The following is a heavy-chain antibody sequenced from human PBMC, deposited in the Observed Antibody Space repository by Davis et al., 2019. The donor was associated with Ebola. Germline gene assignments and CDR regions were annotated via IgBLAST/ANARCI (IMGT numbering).Heavy chain of an antibody. D-gene: IGHD4/OR15-4a*01. J-gene: IGHJ6*02. V-gene: IGHV3-30*18. CDR3: AKGGLWIQPYNYYGMDV. CDR1: GFTFSSYG. CDR2: ISYDGSNK. Sequence: PGGSLRLSCAASGFTFSSYGMHWVRQAPGKGLEWVAVISYDGSNKYYADSVKGRFTIARDNSKNTLYLQMNSLRAEDTAVYYCAKGGLWIQPYNYYGMDVWGQGTTVTVSS.